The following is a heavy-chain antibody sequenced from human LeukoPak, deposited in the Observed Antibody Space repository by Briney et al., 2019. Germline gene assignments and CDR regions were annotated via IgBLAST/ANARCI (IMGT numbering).Heavy chain of an antibody. CDR3: ARVPSGGPFDY. Sequence: ASVKVSCKASGYSFSSYGISWVRQAPGQGLEWMGWISAYNGNTNYAQRLQGRVTMATDTSTSTAYMELRSLTSDDTAVYYCARVPSGGPFDYWGQGTLVTVSS. CDR2: ISAYNGNT. V-gene: IGHV1-18*01. D-gene: IGHD2-15*01. J-gene: IGHJ4*02. CDR1: GYSFSSYG.